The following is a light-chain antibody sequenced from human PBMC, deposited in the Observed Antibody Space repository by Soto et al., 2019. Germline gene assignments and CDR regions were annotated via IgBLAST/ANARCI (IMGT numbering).Light chain of an antibody. CDR1: SSDIGGSNY. J-gene: IGLJ1*01. V-gene: IGLV2-14*03. Sequence: QSALTQPASVSGSPGQSITISCAGTSSDIGGSNYVSWYQQHPGKAPKLMIYGVSNRPSGVSNRFSGSKSGITASLTISGFQAEDEADYFCYSSSRYRSTFYAFGTGTQLTVL. CDR3: YSSSRYRSTFYA. CDR2: GVS.